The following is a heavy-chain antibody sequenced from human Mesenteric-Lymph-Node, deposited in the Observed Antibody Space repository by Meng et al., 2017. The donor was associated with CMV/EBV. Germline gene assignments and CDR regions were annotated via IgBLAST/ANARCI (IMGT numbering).Heavy chain of an antibody. Sequence: GESLKISCTASGFTFGDYAMSWVRQAPGKGLEWVGFIRSKAYGGTTEYAASVKGRFTISRDDSKSIAYLQMNSLKTEDTAVYYCTRDLVGSSGSSDLNWGQGTLVTVS. J-gene: IGHJ4*02. CDR1: GFTFGDYA. V-gene: IGHV3-49*04. D-gene: IGHD1-26*01. CDR3: TRDLVGSSGSSDLN. CDR2: IRSKAYGGTT.